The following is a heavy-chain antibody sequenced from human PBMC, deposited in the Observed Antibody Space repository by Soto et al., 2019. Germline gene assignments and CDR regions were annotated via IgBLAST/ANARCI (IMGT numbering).Heavy chain of an antibody. V-gene: IGHV1-69*13. D-gene: IGHD1-1*01. Sequence: GASVKVCCKASGGTFSSYAISWVRQAPGQGLEWMGGIIPIFGTANYAQKFQGRVTITADESTSTAYMELSSLRSEDTAVYYCAREGLVDWNDVADYWGQGTLVTSPQ. CDR3: AREGLVDWNDVADY. J-gene: IGHJ4*02. CDR2: IIPIFGTA. CDR1: GGTFSSYA.